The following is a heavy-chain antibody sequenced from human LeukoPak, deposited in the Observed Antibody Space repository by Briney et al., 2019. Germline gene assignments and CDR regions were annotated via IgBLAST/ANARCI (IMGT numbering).Heavy chain of an antibody. J-gene: IGHJ5*02. Sequence: ASVKVSCKASGYTFTSYDINWVRQATGQGLEWMGWMNPNSGNTGYAQKFQGRVAMTRNTSISTAYMELSSLRSEDTAVYYCARRVGATVNWFDPWGQGTLVTVSS. CDR2: MNPNSGNT. V-gene: IGHV1-8*01. CDR3: ARRVGATVNWFDP. D-gene: IGHD1-26*01. CDR1: GYTFTSYD.